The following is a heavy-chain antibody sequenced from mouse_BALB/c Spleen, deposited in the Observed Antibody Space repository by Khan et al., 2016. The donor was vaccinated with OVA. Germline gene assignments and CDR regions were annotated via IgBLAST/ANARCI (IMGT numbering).Heavy chain of an antibody. Sequence: VELKQSRPGLVAPSQSLSITCTVSGFSLYGYGVHWVRQPPGKGLEWLGMIWGDGSTDYNSVLKSRLSISKDKSMSQVFLKMNSLQTDDTAMYYCGMAYYGDYKEAMDYWGEGTSVIVSS. D-gene: IGHD2-13*01. CDR1: GFSLYGYG. J-gene: IGHJ4*01. CDR3: GMAYYGDYKEAMDY. V-gene: IGHV2-6-7*01. CDR2: IWGDGST.